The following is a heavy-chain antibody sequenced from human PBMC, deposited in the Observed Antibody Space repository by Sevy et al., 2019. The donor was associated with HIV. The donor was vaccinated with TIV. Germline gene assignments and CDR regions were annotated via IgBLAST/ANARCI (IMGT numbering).Heavy chain of an antibody. V-gene: IGHV3-30-3*01. Sequence: GGSLRLSCAASGFTFSSYAMHWVRQAPCKGLEWVAVISYDGSNKYYADSVKGRFTISRDNSKNTLYLQMNSLRAEDTAVYYCAGLIAAAVDYYYYMDVWGKGTTVTVSS. CDR1: GFTFSSYA. CDR2: ISYDGSNK. D-gene: IGHD6-13*01. J-gene: IGHJ6*03. CDR3: AGLIAAAVDYYYYMDV.